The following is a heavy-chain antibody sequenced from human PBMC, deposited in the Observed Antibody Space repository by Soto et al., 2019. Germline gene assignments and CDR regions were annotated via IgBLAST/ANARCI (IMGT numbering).Heavy chain of an antibody. V-gene: IGHV1-18*01. CDR3: ARQFGSGINCDNWFDP. Sequence: ASVKVSCKTSGYTFTAFGITWVRQAPGQGLEWMGWISTYNDDTKYAQKVQGRLTMTTDTSTSTAYMELRSLTSDDTAVYYCARQFGSGINCDNWFDPWCQGTLVTVSS. J-gene: IGHJ5*02. CDR1: GYTFTAFG. D-gene: IGHD2-15*01. CDR2: ISTYNDDT.